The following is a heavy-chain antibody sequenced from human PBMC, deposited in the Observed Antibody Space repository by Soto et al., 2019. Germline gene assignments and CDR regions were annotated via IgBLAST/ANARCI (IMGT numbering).Heavy chain of an antibody. CDR2: ISYDGSNK. CDR1: GFTFSSYA. CDR3: ARDYYRFNSGYGFSMDV. D-gene: IGHD5-12*01. Sequence: QVQLVESGGGVVQPGRSLRLSCAASGFTFSSYAMHWVRQAPGKGLEWVAVISYDGSNKYYADSVKGRFTISRDNSKNPLYLQMNPLGAEATAVYYCARDYYRFNSGYGFSMDVWGQGTTGTVSS. V-gene: IGHV3-30-3*01. J-gene: IGHJ6*02.